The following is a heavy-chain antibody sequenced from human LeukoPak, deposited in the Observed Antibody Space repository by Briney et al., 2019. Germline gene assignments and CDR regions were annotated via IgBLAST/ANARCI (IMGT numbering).Heavy chain of an antibody. V-gene: IGHV4-59*01. CDR1: GGSISSYY. J-gene: IGHJ4*02. CDR3: AREGVATGTRGVNGFDY. D-gene: IGHD1-1*01. Sequence: SETLSLTCTVSGGSISSYYWSWIRQPPGKGLEWIGYIYYSGSTNYNPSLKSRVTISVDTSKNQFSLKLSSVTAADTAVYYCAREGVATGTRGVNGFDYWGQGTLVTVSS. CDR2: IYYSGST.